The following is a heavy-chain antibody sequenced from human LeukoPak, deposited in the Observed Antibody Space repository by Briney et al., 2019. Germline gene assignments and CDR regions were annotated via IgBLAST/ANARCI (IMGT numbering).Heavy chain of an antibody. D-gene: IGHD3-10*01. CDR3: ARDLSITMVRGVMVNYYYYMDV. J-gene: IGHJ6*03. CDR2: ISSTSSTI. V-gene: IGHV3-48*01. CDR1: GFTFSSFS. Sequence: GGSLRLSCAASGFTFSSFSMNWVRQAPGKGLEWVSYISSTSSTIYYADSVKGRFTISRDNAKNSLYLQMNSLRAEDTALYYCARDLSITMVRGVMVNYYYYMDVWGKGTTVTVSS.